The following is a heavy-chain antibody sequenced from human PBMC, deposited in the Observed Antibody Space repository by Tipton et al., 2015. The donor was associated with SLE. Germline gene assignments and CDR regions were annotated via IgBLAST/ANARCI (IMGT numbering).Heavy chain of an antibody. CDR2: IKQDGSEK. D-gene: IGHD5-18*01. V-gene: IGHV3-7*01. CDR3: ARGDRGLPPAFDI. CDR1: GFTFSSYW. Sequence: SLRLSCAASGFTFSSYWMSWVRQAPGKGLEWVANIKQDGSEKYYVDSVKGRFTISRDNAKNSLYLQMNSLRAEDTAVYYCARGDRGLPPAFDIWGQGTMVTVSS. J-gene: IGHJ3*02.